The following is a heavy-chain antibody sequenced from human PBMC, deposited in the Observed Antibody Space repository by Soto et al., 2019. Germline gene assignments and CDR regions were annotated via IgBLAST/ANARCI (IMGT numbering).Heavy chain of an antibody. V-gene: IGHV4-30-2*01. J-gene: IGHJ5*02. CDR1: GGSISSGCYS. CDR3: ARDQLEGSWFDP. D-gene: IGHD3-10*01. CDR2: IYHSGST. Sequence: PLETLSLTCAVSGGSISSGCYSWNWIRQPPGKGLEWIGYIYHSGSTLYNPSLKSRVTISVDKSKNQFSLKLTSVTAADTAVYYCARDQLEGSWFDPWGQGTLVTVSS.